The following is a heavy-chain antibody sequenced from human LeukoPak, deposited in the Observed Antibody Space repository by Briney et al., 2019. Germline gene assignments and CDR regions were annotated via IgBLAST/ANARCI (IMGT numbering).Heavy chain of an antibody. CDR3: ARESNSGYYLSY. CDR1: GFTVSSNY. CDR2: IYSGGRT. Sequence: GGSLRPSCAASGFTVSSNYMSWVRQAPGKGLEWVSVIYSGGRTYYADSVKGRFTISRDNSKNTLYLQMNGLRAEDTALYYCARESNSGYYLSYWGQGTLVTVSS. J-gene: IGHJ4*02. V-gene: IGHV3-66*01. D-gene: IGHD3-22*01.